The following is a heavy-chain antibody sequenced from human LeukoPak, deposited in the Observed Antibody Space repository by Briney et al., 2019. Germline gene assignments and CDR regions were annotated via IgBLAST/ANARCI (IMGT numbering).Heavy chain of an antibody. CDR3: ARRKAKTPSYFDY. CDR1: GGSVSSGSYY. J-gene: IGHJ4*02. Sequence: SETLSLTCTVSGGSVSSGSYYWSWIRQPPGKGLEWIGYIYYSGSTNYNPSLKSRVTISLDTSKNQFSLKLTSVTAADTAMYYCARRKAKTPSYFDYWGQGALVTVSS. CDR2: IYYSGST. V-gene: IGHV4-61*01.